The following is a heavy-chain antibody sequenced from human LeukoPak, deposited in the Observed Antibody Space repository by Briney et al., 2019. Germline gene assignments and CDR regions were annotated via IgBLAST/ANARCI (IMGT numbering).Heavy chain of an antibody. V-gene: IGHV1-18*01. Sequence: ASVKVSSKASGYTFTSYGISWVRQAPGQELEWMGWINAYNGKTKYAQKLQGRVTMTTDTSTSTAYMELRSLRSVDTAVYYCARVTSIVGGVYYMDIWGKGTTVTVSS. CDR2: INAYNGKT. CDR3: ARVTSIVGGVYYMDI. D-gene: IGHD6-6*01. CDR1: GYTFTSYG. J-gene: IGHJ6*03.